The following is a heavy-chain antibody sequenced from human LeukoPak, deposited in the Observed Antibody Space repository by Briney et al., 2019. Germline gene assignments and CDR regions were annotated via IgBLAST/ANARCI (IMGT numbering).Heavy chain of an antibody. CDR2: ISAYNGNT. V-gene: IGHV1-18*01. CDR1: GYTFTSYG. J-gene: IGHJ4*02. D-gene: IGHD2-2*01. CDR3: ARDDCSSTRCQVDY. Sequence: ASVKVSCKASGYTFTSYGISWVRQAPGQGLEWMGWISAYNGNTNYAQKLQGRVTMTTDTSTSTAYMELRSLRSDDTAVYYCARDDCSSTRCQVDYWGQGTLVTVSS.